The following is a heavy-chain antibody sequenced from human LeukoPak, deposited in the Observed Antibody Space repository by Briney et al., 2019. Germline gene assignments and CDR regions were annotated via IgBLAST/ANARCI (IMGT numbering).Heavy chain of an antibody. D-gene: IGHD4-17*01. J-gene: IGHJ6*03. CDR2: INPNSGGT. CDR3: ARQVTNYSYFYYYYYMDV. V-gene: IGHV1-2*02. CDR1: GYTFTGYY. Sequence: GASVKVSCKASGYTFTGYYMHWVRQAPGQGLEWMGWINPNSGGTNYAQKLQGRVTITADKSTSTAYMELSSLRSEDTAVYYCARQVTNYSYFYYYYYMDVWGKGTTVTVSS.